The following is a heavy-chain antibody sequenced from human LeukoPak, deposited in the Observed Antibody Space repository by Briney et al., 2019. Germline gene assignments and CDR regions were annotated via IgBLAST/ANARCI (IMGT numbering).Heavy chain of an antibody. CDR1: GESFSDYS. CDR3: ARHVGQVATFLYYYYMDV. Sequence: SETLSLTCAVYGESFSDYSWSWIRQPPGEGLEWICEINHSGSTSYNPSLESRVTISVDTSKNQFSLRLSSVTAADTAVYYCARHVGQVATFLYYYYMDVWGKGTPVTVSS. CDR2: INHSGST. D-gene: IGHD5-12*01. V-gene: IGHV4-34*01. J-gene: IGHJ6*03.